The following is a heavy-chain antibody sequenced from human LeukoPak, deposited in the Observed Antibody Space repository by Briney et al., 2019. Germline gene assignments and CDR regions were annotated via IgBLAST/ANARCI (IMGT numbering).Heavy chain of an antibody. CDR1: GFTFSSYS. CDR2: ISSSSSYI. Sequence: GSLRLSCAASGFTFSSYSMNWVRQAPGKGLEWVSSISSSSSYIYYADSVKGRFTISRDNAKHSLYLQMNSLRAEDTAVYYCASLSGYAWVFDYWGQGTLVTVSS. V-gene: IGHV3-21*01. D-gene: IGHD5-12*01. J-gene: IGHJ4*02. CDR3: ASLSGYAWVFDY.